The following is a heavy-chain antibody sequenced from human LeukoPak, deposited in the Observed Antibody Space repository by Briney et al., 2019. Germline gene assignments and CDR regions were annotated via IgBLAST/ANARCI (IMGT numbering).Heavy chain of an antibody. J-gene: IGHJ5*02. CDR2: IYYSGST. D-gene: IGHD3-10*01. CDR3: ARGGYYGSGNDFRFDP. V-gene: IGHV4-59*01. Sequence: SGTLSLTCAVYGGSFSSYYWSWIRQPPGKGLEWIGYIYYSGSTNYNPSLKSRVTISVDTSKNQFSLKLNSVTAADTAVYYCARGGYYGSGNDFRFDPWGQGTLVTVSS. CDR1: GGSFSSYY.